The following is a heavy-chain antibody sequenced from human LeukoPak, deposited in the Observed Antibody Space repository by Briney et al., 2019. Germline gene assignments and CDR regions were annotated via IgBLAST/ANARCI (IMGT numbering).Heavy chain of an antibody. CDR3: ARVAEQLRVGAYYFDY. CDR2: INHSGST. CDR1: GGSFSGYY. V-gene: IGHV4-34*01. J-gene: IGHJ4*02. D-gene: IGHD6-13*01. Sequence: SETLSLTCAVYGGSFSGYYWSWIRQPPGKGLEWIGEINHSGSTNYNPSLKSRVTISVDTSKNQFSLKLSSVTAADTAVYYCARVAEQLRVGAYYFDYWGQGTLVTVSS.